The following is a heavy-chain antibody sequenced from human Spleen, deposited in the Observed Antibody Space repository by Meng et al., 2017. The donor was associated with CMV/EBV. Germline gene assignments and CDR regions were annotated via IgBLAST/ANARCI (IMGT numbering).Heavy chain of an antibody. V-gene: IGHV3-66*02. CDR2: IYSGGGT. J-gene: IGHJ6*02. Sequence: GGSLRLSCAASGFTVSSNYMNWVRQAPGKGLEWVSIIYSGGGTYYADSVKGRFTISRDNSRNTVYLQMNSLRAEDTAVYYCAKDSRAAVTTGLGYYYYGMDVWGQGTTVTVSS. CDR3: AKDSRAAVTTGLGYYYYGMDV. D-gene: IGHD4-11*01. CDR1: GFTVSSNY.